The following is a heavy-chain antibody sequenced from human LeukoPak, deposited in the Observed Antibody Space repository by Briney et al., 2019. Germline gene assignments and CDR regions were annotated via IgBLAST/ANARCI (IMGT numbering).Heavy chain of an antibody. V-gene: IGHV6-1*01. J-gene: IGHJ4*02. CDR3: ATTAGTGTGYFDS. CDR1: GDSVSSNSAA. CDR2: TYYRSKWYN. D-gene: IGHD6-13*01. Sequence: SQTLPLTCAISGDSVSSNSAAWHWIRQSPSRGLEWLGRTYYRSKWYNDYAVSVKSRITIKPDTSMNKFSLHLNSVTPEDTAVYYCATTAGTGTGYFDSWGQGTLVTVSS.